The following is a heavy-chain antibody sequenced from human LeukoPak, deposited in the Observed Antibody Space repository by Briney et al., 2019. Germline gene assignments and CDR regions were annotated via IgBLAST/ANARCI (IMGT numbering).Heavy chain of an antibody. Sequence: SETLSLTCTVSGGPISSYYWGWIRQPPGKGLEWIGTIYYSGSTYYNASLRSRVTISVDTSRNQFSLQLSYVTAADTALYYCARLPPYCTGGTCYRSYFDYWGQGTLVTVSS. J-gene: IGHJ4*02. CDR3: ARLPPYCTGGTCYRSYFDY. CDR1: GGPISSYY. D-gene: IGHD2-15*01. CDR2: IYYSGST. V-gene: IGHV4-39*01.